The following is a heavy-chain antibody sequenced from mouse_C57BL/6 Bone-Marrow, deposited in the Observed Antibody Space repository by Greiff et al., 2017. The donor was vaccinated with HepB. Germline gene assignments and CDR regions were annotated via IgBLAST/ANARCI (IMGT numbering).Heavy chain of an antibody. CDR3: ARQWLGTTFDY. D-gene: IGHD2-14*01. V-gene: IGHV4-1*01. CDR2: INLDSSTI. J-gene: IGHJ2*01. CDR1: GIDFSRYW. Sequence: AAAGIDFSRYWMSWVRRAPGKGLEWIGEINLDSSTINYAPSLKDKFIISRDNAKNTLYLQMSKVRSEDTALYYCARQWLGTTFDYWGQGTTLTVSS.